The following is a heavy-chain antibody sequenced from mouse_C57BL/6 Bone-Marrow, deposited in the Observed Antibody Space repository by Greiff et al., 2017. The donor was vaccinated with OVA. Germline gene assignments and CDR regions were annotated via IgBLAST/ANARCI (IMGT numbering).Heavy chain of an antibody. D-gene: IGHD1-1*01. V-gene: IGHV7-3*01. J-gene: IGHJ1*03. CDR1: GFTFTDYY. CDR2: IRHKANGYTT. Sequence: EVKLVASGGGLVQPGGSLSLSCAASGFTFTDYYMSWVRQPPGKALEWLGFIRHKANGYTTEYSASVQGRFTISRDNSQIILYLQLNALRAEDSATYYCARYKHYGSSWYFDVWGTGTTVTVSS. CDR3: ARYKHYGSSWYFDV.